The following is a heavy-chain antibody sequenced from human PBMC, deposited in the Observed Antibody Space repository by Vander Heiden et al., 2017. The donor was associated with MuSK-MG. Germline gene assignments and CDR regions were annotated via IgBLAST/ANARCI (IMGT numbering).Heavy chain of an antibody. CDR2: ISSDDDGGTT. CDR3: TRARPGSRFDY. V-gene: IGHV3-49*03. CDR1: GFRCGACA. J-gene: IGHJ4*02. Sequence: EVQLVESGGGLVQSGWFVRLSCTASGFRCGACALSWFRQAPGKGLEWVVFISSDDDGGTTEYAASVRCRFTISSADSKSIAYLQRNSLKTDDTAVYYCTRARPGSRFDYWGQGTLVTVSS.